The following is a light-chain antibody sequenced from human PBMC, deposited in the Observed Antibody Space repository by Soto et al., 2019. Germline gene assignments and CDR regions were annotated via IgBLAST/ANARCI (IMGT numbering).Light chain of an antibody. CDR3: QQYGSSGT. V-gene: IGKV3-20*01. J-gene: IGKJ1*01. Sequence: EIVLTQSPGTLSLSPGERATLSCRASQSVSNNYLAWYQQKPGQAPRLLIYGASNRATGIPDRFSGSGSGTDFPLTISRLEHEDFAVYYWQQYGSSGTFGQGTKVEIK. CDR1: QSVSNNY. CDR2: GAS.